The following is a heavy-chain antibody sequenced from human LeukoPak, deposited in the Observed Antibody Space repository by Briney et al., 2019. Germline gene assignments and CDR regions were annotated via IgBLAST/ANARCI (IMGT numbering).Heavy chain of an antibody. CDR2: ISGSSSYI. CDR1: GVTFSTYS. V-gene: IGHV3-21*01. CDR3: VTPKMIGGYYYYYMDV. J-gene: IGHJ6*03. D-gene: IGHD3-10*02. Sequence: GGSLRLSCAASGVTFSTYSMNWVRQAPGKGLEWVSSISGSSSYIYYADSVKGRFTISRDNAKSSLYLQMNSLRAEDTAVYYCVTPKMIGGYYYYYMDVWGKGTTVTVSS.